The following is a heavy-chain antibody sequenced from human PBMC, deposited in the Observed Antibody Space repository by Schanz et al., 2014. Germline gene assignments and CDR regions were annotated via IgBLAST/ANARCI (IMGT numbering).Heavy chain of an antibody. CDR2: IYYSGGT. D-gene: IGHD3-16*01. Sequence: QVQLQESGPGVVKPSQTLSLTCTVSGGSINSDAFYWTWIRQHPGKGLEWVGYIYYSGGTYYSPSLKSRVSMSVDTSKNQFSLRLSSVTAADTAVYYCARHGGIPYYPMDVWGQGTTVTVSS. J-gene: IGHJ6*02. V-gene: IGHV4-31*03. CDR1: GGSINSDAFY. CDR3: ARHGGIPYYPMDV.